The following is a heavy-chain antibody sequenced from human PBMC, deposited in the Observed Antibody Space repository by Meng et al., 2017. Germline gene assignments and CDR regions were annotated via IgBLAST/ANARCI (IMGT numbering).Heavy chain of an antibody. Sequence: ASVKVSCKASGYTFTSYDINWVRQATGQGLEWMGWMSPNSGNTGYAQKFQGRVTMTRNTSISTAYMELSSLRSEDTAVYYCARGMVGTVSADYWGQGTLVTVSS. D-gene: IGHD2-15*01. V-gene: IGHV1-8*01. CDR2: MSPNSGNT. CDR1: GYTFTSYD. J-gene: IGHJ4*02. CDR3: ARGMVGTVSADY.